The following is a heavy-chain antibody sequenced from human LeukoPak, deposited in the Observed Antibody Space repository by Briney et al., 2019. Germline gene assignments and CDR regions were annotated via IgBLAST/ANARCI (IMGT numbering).Heavy chain of an antibody. V-gene: IGHV3-73*01. CDR1: GFTFSDSP. Sequence: GGSLSCSGAASGFTFSDSPRARVPQASGKGLMGVGRIRSKATSYAPEYAASVTGRFTISIDDSKNTAYRQMTSLKTEDTAVYYCTRGRVMTTITIVDNYYYYMDVWGKGTTVTVSS. D-gene: IGHD4-11*01. CDR3: TRGRVMTTITIVDNYYYYMDV. J-gene: IGHJ6*03. CDR2: IRSKATSYAP.